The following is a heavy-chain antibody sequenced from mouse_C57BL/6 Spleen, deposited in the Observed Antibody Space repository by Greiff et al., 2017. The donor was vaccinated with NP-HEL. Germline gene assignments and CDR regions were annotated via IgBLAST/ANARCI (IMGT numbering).Heavy chain of an antibody. CDR1: GYTFTTYP. J-gene: IGHJ1*03. D-gene: IGHD1-1*01. CDR3: ATHYYGSGDWYFDV. Sequence: VQLVESGAELVKPGASVKMSCKASGYTFTTYPIEWMKQNHGKSLEWIGNFHPYNDDTKYNEKFKGKATLTVEKSSSTVYLELSRLTSDDSAVYYCATHYYGSGDWYFDVWGTGTTVTVSS. CDR2: FHPYNDDT. V-gene: IGHV1-47*01.